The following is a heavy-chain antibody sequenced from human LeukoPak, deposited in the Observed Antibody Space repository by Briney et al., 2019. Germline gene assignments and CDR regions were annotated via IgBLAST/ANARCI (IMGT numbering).Heavy chain of an antibody. D-gene: IGHD3-9*01. CDR3: ARGKSYDILTGSYTNYYYGMDV. J-gene: IGHJ6*02. CDR2: IIPIFGIA. CDR1: VGTFSSYA. V-gene: IGHV1-69*04. Sequence: ASVKVSCKASVGTFSSYAISWVRQAPGQGLEWMGRIIPIFGIANYAQKFQGRVTITPDKSTSTAYMELSSLRSEDTAVYYCARGKSYDILTGSYTNYYYGMDVWGQGTTVTVSS.